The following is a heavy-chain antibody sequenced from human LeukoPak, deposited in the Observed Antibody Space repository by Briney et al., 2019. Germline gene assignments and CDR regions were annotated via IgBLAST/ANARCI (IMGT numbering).Heavy chain of an antibody. J-gene: IGHJ5*02. CDR1: GFTFSNYV. CDR2: ISDSGDDT. D-gene: IGHD6-19*01. Sequence: QPGGSLRLSCTGSGFTFSNYVMSWVRQAPGKRLERVSGISDSGDDTDYADSVKGRFTISRGISKNTLFLQMNILRVEDTAVYYCVKVGGGGGWYWSPWGQGTLVTVSS. V-gene: IGHV3-23*01. CDR3: VKVGGGGGWYWSP.